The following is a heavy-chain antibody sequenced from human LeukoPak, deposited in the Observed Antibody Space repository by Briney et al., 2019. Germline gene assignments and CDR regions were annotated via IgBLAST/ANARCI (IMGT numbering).Heavy chain of an antibody. CDR3: ARPDYRYYGMDV. CDR2: IFPGDSDI. CDR1: GYMFTNYW. D-gene: IGHD4-11*01. J-gene: IGHJ6*02. Sequence: GESLQISYKGSGYMFTNYWIGWVRQMPGKGLEWMGIIFPGDSDIRYNPSFQGQVTISADKSITTAYLQWSSLKASDTAMYYCARPDYRYYGMDVWGQGTTVTVSS. V-gene: IGHV5-51*01.